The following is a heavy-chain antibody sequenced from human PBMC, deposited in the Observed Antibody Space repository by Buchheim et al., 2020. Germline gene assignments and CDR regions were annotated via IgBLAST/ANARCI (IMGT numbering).Heavy chain of an antibody. J-gene: IGHJ4*02. D-gene: IGHD3-10*01. CDR1: GFTFSNFA. CDR3: VKGMGKVRGVDFDH. Sequence: EVQLLESGGGLAQPGGSLRLSCAASGFTFSNFAMRWVRQAPGKGLEWVSGISGAAGNTYYVGSVKGRFTISRDNSKNMLYLELDSLRDGDAAVYSCVKGMGKVRGVDFDHWGQG. V-gene: IGHV3-23*01. CDR2: ISGAAGNT.